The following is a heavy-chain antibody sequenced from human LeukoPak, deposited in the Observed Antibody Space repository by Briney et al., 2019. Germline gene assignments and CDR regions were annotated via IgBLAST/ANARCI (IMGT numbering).Heavy chain of an antibody. Sequence: GGSLRLSCAASGLTLSSYGMRWVRQAPGQGLERVACIRYAGSNNYYADCVKGRFTIFRDNTKNTLYLQMNSLRAEDTAVYYCAKDRCSNGIGCLYYYMDVWGKGTTVTISS. D-gene: IGHD2-8*01. CDR2: IRYAGSNN. CDR1: GLTLSSYG. V-gene: IGHV3-30*02. CDR3: AKDRCSNGIGCLYYYMDV. J-gene: IGHJ6*03.